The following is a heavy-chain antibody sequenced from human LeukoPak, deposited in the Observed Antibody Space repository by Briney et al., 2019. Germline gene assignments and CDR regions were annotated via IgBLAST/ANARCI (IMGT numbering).Heavy chain of an antibody. J-gene: IGHJ3*02. D-gene: IGHD2-2*01. CDR1: GYTFTSYD. CDR2: MNPNSGNT. Sequence: ASVKVSCKASGYTFTSYDINWVRQATGQGLEWMGWMNPNSGNTGYAQKFQGRVTITRNTSISTAYMELSSLRSEDTAVYYCARHYCSSTSCYYNAFDIWGQGTMVTVSS. V-gene: IGHV1-8*03. CDR3: ARHYCSSTSCYYNAFDI.